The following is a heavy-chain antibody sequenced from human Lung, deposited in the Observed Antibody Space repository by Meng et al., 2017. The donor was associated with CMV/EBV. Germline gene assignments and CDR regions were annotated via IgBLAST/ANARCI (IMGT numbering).Heavy chain of an antibody. V-gene: IGHV3-30*04. CDR2: ISYDGSNK. Sequence: GESXKISCAASGFTFSSYAMHWVRQAPGKGLEWVAVISYDGSNKYYADSVKGRFTISRDNSKNTLYLQMNSLRVEDTAVYYCTRGGGTISIFGVARIVGGMDVWGQGXTVTVSS. J-gene: IGHJ6*02. CDR1: GFTFSSYA. D-gene: IGHD3-3*01. CDR3: TRGGGTISIFGVARIVGGMDV.